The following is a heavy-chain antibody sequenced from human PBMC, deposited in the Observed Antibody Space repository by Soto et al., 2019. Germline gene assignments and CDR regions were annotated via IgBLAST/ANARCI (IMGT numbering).Heavy chain of an antibody. CDR1: GGSISSSSYY. CDR2: IYYSGST. CDR3: ARWIQHIPSGFDP. Sequence: SETLSLTCTVSGGSISSSSYYCGWIRQPPGKGLEWIGSIYYSGSTYYNPSLKSRVTISVDTSKNQFSLKLSSVTAADTAVYYCARWIQHIPSGFDPWGQGTLVTVSS. J-gene: IGHJ5*02. D-gene: IGHD5-18*01. V-gene: IGHV4-39*01.